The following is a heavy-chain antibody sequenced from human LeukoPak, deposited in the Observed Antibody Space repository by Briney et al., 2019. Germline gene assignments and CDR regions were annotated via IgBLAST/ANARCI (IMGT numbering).Heavy chain of an antibody. J-gene: IGHJ3*02. CDR1: GYTFTGYY. CDR3: ASNIVVAYDAFDI. Sequence: ASVKVSCKASGYTFTGYYMRWVRQAPGQGLEWMGWINPNSGGTNYAQKFQGRVTMTRDTSISTAYMELSRLRSDYTAVYYCASNIVVAYDAFDIWGQGTMVTVSS. D-gene: IGHD2-2*01. V-gene: IGHV1-2*02. CDR2: INPNSGGT.